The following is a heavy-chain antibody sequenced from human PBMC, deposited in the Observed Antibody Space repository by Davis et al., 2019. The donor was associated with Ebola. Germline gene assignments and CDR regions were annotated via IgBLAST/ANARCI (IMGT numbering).Heavy chain of an antibody. Sequence: SVKVSCKASGFTFSSSAMQWVRQARGQRLEWIGTIVLGSVNTNYAQKFQGRVTITRDMSTSTSYLDLSNLRSEDTAVYYCVASAGTVGKFDYWGQGTRVTVSS. CDR3: VASAGTVGKFDY. CDR1: GFTFSSSA. D-gene: IGHD1-14*01. CDR2: IVLGSVNT. V-gene: IGHV1-58*02. J-gene: IGHJ4*01.